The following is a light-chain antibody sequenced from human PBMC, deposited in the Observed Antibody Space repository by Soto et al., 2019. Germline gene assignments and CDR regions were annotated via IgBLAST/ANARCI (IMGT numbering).Light chain of an antibody. CDR2: EVS. V-gene: IGLV2-8*01. Sequence: QSSLTQPPSASGSPGQSITISCTGTSTDVGTYNYVSWYQQHPGKAPKLMIYEVSKRPSGVPDRFSGSKSGNTASLSISGLQAEDEAEYYCSSYTRSTTLNVLFGGGTKVTVL. J-gene: IGLJ2*01. CDR1: STDVGTYNY. CDR3: SSYTRSTTLNVL.